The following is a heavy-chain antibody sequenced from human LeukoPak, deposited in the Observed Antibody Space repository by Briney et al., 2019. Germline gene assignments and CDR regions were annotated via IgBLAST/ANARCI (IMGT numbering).Heavy chain of an antibody. V-gene: IGHV1-69*05. CDR1: GYSFVGYG. CDR2: IIPIFGTA. Sequence: SVKVSCKASGYSFVGYGITWVRQSPGQGLEWMGGIIPIFGTANYAQKFQGRVTITTDESTSTAYMELSSLRSEDTAVYYCASLSGALGYCSSTSCYLDYWGQGTLVTVSS. CDR3: ASLSGALGYCSSTSCYLDY. D-gene: IGHD2-2*03. J-gene: IGHJ4*02.